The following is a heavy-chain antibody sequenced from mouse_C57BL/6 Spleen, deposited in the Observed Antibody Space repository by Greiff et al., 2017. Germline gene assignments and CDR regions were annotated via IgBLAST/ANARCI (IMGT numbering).Heavy chain of an antibody. CDR2: IYPRSGNT. CDR1: GYTFTGYG. V-gene: IGHV1-81*01. Sequence: QVQLQQSGAELARPGASVKLSCKASGYTFTGYGISWVKQSTGQGLEWIGEIYPRSGNTFYNEKFKGKATLTADKSSSTAYMELRSLTSEDSAVYFCARETAQAYFDYWGQGTTLTVSS. CDR3: ARETAQAYFDY. J-gene: IGHJ2*01. D-gene: IGHD3-2*02.